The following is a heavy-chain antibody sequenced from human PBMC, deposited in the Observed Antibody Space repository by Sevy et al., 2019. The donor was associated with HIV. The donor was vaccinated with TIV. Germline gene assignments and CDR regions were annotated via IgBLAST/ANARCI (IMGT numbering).Heavy chain of an antibody. J-gene: IGHJ4*02. CDR1: GFTFNTYW. Sequence: GGSLRLSCVASGFTFNTYWMTWVRQAPGKGLEWVANINPDGSEKDYVDSVKGRFTVSRDNAETALYLHMNGLRFEDPVVYFCARLLWDVVVVPGTTPGQYFDYWGQGTLVTVSS. CDR2: INPDGSEK. D-gene: IGHD2-2*01. V-gene: IGHV3-7*01. CDR3: ARLLWDVVVVPGTTPGQYFDY.